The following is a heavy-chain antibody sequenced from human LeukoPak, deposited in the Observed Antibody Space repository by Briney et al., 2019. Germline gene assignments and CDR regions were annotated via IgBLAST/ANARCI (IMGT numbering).Heavy chain of an antibody. CDR2: INHSGST. D-gene: IGHD3-10*01. CDR3: ARGRIWLGELGRYYYMDV. CDR1: GRSFSGYY. J-gene: IGHJ6*03. Sequence: SETLSLTCAVYGRSFSGYYWSWLRQPPGKGLEWDGEINHSGSTNYNPSLKSRVTISVDTSKNQFSLKLSSVTAADTAVYYCARGRIWLGELGRYYYMDVWGKGTTVTVSS. V-gene: IGHV4-34*01.